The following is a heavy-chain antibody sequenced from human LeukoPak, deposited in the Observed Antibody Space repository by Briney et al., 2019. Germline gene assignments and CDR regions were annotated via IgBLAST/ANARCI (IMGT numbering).Heavy chain of an antibody. CDR1: GYTFTSYD. CDR2: MNPNSGNT. Sequence: GASVKVSCKASGYTFTSYDISWVRQATGQGLEWMGWMNPNSGNTGYAQKFQGRVTMTRNTSISTAYMELSSLRSEDTAVYYRARGRASSTYYYGSGSYYNVRWFDPWGQGTLVTVSS. V-gene: IGHV1-8*01. CDR3: ARGRASSTYYYGSGSYYNVRWFDP. J-gene: IGHJ5*02. D-gene: IGHD3-10*01.